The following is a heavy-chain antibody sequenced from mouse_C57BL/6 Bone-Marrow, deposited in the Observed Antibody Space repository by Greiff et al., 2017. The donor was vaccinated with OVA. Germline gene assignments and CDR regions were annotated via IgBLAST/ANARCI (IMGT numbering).Heavy chain of an antibody. J-gene: IGHJ4*01. CDR1: GFTFSDYY. V-gene: IGHV7-1*01. Sequence: EVQVVESGGGLVQPGRSLRLSCATSGFTFSDYYMEWVRQAPGKGLEWIAASRNTANDNTTEYSASVKGRFTVYRDTSQTIIYLHMMASRAEDTAIYYGTRDEKLTYAMDYWGQGTTVTVSS. CDR2: SRNTANDNTT. CDR3: TRDEKLTYAMDY.